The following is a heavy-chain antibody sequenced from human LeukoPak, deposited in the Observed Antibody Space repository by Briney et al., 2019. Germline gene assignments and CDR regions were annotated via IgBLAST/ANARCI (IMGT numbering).Heavy chain of an antibody. J-gene: IGHJ4*02. Sequence: PGGSLRLSCAASGFSFTNAWMTWVRQAPGKGLEWVGRIKSKSDGETTDYAAPVKARFTISRDDSKNTLYLQMNSLKSEDTAVYYCTTEWFWNAFEGDYWGQGTLVTVSS. V-gene: IGHV3-15*05. D-gene: IGHD1-1*01. CDR3: TTEWFWNAFEGDY. CDR1: GFSFTNAW. CDR2: IKSKSDGETT.